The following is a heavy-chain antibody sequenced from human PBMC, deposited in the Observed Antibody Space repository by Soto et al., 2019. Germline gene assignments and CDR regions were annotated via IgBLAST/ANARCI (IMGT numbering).Heavy chain of an antibody. V-gene: IGHV4-31*03. D-gene: IGHD3-10*01. J-gene: IGHJ6*02. CDR3: ARRRYYGSGTYGMDV. CDR2: IYYSGST. Sequence: NPSETLSLTCTVSGGSISSGGYYWSWIRQHPGKGLEWIGYIYYSGSTYYNPSLKSRVTISVDTSKNQFSLKLSSVTAADTAVYYCARRRYYGSGTYGMDVWGQGTTVTVSS. CDR1: GGSISSGGYY.